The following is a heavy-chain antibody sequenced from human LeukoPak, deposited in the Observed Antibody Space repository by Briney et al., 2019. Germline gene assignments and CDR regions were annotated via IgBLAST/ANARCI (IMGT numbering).Heavy chain of an antibody. D-gene: IGHD2-2*02. CDR3: ARDYCSSTSCYSSWFDP. J-gene: IGHJ5*02. CDR1: GGTFSSYA. Sequence: GASVKVSCKASGGTFSSYAISWVRQAPGQVLEWMGRIIPILGIANYAQKFQGRVTITADKSTSTAYMELSSLRSEDTAVYYCARDYCSSTSCYSSWFDPWGQGTLVTVSS. CDR2: IIPILGIA. V-gene: IGHV1-69*04.